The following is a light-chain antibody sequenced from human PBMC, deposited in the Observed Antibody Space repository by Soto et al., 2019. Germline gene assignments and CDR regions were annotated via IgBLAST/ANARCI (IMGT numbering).Light chain of an antibody. CDR1: QSVLYSSNNKNY. J-gene: IGKJ1*01. CDR2: WAS. Sequence: DIVMTQSPDSLAVSLGERATINCKSSQSVLYSSNNKNYLAWYQQKPGQPPKLLIYWASTRESGVPDRFSGSGSGTDFTLTISSLQAEDVAVYYWQKYYSTPRTFGQGTKVEIK. V-gene: IGKV4-1*01. CDR3: QKYYSTPRT.